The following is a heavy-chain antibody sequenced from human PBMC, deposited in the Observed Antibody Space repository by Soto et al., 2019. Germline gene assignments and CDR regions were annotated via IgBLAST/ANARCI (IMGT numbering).Heavy chain of an antibody. V-gene: IGHV4-34*01. Sequence: ASETLSLTCAVYGGSFSCYYWSWIRQPPGKGLEWIGEINHSGSADYNPSLKSRVTISVDTSKNQFSLKLSSVTAADTAVYYCAREVTNWNYIRFDYWGQGTLVTVSS. CDR1: GGSFSCYY. CDR2: INHSGSA. J-gene: IGHJ4*02. D-gene: IGHD1-7*01. CDR3: AREVTNWNYIRFDY.